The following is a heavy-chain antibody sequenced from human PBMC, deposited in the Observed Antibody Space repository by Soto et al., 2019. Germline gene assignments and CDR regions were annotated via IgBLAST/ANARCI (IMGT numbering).Heavy chain of an antibody. D-gene: IGHD3-10*01. J-gene: IGHJ4*02. CDR2: VYYDGST. V-gene: IGHV4-59*01. CDR1: GDSISYYD. CDR3: VSYDRQSGRYSLDY. Sequence: SETLSLTCTVSGDSISYYDWSWIRQPPGKGLEWIGYVYYDGSTNYNPSLESRVTMSIDTSKNQFSLKLSSVIAADTAVYYCVSYDRQSGRYSLDYWGQGTLVTVSS.